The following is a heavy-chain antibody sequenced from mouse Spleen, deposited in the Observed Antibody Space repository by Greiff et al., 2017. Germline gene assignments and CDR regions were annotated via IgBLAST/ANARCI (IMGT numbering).Heavy chain of an antibody. Sequence: QVQLQQSGAELVRPGASVTLSCKASGYTFTDYEMHWVKQTPVHGLEWIGAIDPETGGTAYNQKFKGKAILTADKSSSTAYLELRSLTSEDSAVYYGKRGGGAWFAYWGQGTLVTVSA. V-gene: IGHV1-15*01. CDR3: KRGGGAWFAY. J-gene: IGHJ3*01. CDR2: IDPETGGT. CDR1: GYTFTDYE.